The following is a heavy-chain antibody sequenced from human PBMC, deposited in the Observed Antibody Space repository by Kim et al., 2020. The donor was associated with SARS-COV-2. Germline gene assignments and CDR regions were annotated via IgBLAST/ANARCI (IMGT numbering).Heavy chain of an antibody. J-gene: IGHJ6*02. D-gene: IGHD3-10*01. CDR2: INTNTGNP. Sequence: ASVKVSCKASGSTFTSYAMNWVRQAPGQGLEWMGWINTNTGNPTYAQGFTGRFVFSLDTSVSTAYLQISSLTTEDTAMYYCARGSRIMVRGVTLPYGTDVWGQGTTVTVSS. CDR1: GSTFTSYA. CDR3: ARGSRIMVRGVTLPYGTDV. V-gene: IGHV7-4-1*02.